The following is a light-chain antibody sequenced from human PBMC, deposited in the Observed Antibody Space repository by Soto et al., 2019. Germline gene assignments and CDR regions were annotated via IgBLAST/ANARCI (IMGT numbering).Light chain of an antibody. CDR3: QQRHMWPIT. CDR2: DAY. Sequence: VVLTQSPVTLSLSPGERATLSCRASQIFRGLLAWYQQKPGQAPRLLIYDAYNRATGIPPRFSGSGSGTDFTLTISSLEPEDSAVYYCQQRHMWPITFGQGTRLEIK. CDR1: QIFRGL. J-gene: IGKJ5*01. V-gene: IGKV3-11*01.